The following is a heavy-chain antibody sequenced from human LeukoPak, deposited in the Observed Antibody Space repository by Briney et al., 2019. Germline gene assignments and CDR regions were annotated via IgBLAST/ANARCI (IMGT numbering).Heavy chain of an antibody. D-gene: IGHD4-17*01. Sequence: GGSLRLSCAASGFTFDDYAMHWVRQAPGKGLLWVSRINGDGTSTKYADSVKGRFTISRDNARHTLYLQMNSLRAEDTAVYYCARASTTVPNLLDHWGQGTLVTVSS. CDR1: GFTFDDYA. J-gene: IGHJ4*02. CDR2: INGDGTST. CDR3: ARASTTVPNLLDH. V-gene: IGHV3-74*03.